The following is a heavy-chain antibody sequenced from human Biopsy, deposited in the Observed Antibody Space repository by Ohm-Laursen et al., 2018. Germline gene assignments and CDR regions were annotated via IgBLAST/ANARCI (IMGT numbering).Heavy chain of an antibody. D-gene: IGHD3-9*01. J-gene: IGHJ1*01. Sequence: ASVKASCKAPGGTFSNYGVNWVRQAPGQGLEWLGGNIPILGTGNYAQKFQDRVTVAADTSTSTATMELRSLRSDDTAVYYCATKLTGYFHHWGQGTLVIVSS. CDR3: ATKLTGYFHH. CDR1: GGTFSNYG. CDR2: NIPILGTG. V-gene: IGHV1-69*06.